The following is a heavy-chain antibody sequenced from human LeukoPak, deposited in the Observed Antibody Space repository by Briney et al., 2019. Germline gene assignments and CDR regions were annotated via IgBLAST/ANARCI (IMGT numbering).Heavy chain of an antibody. J-gene: IGHJ4*02. CDR1: GFTFSSYS. Sequence: GGSLRLSCAASGFTFSSYSMNWVRQAPGKGLEWVSYISSSSSTIYYADSVKGRFTISRDNAKNSLYLQMNSLKTEDTAVYYCTRGLFLGVAGGQGTLVTVSS. CDR3: TRGLFLGVA. CDR2: ISSSSSTI. V-gene: IGHV3-48*01. D-gene: IGHD3-16*01.